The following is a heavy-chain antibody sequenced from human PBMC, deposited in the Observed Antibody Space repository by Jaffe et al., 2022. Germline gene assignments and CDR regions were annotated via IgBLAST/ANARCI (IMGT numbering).Heavy chain of an antibody. Sequence: EVQLVESGGGLVQPGGSLRLSCAASGFTFSSYWMSWVRQAPGKGLEWVANIKQDGSEKYYVDSVKGRFTISRDNAKNSLYLQMNSLRAEDTAVYYCARGPLMITFGGVTYRGLAFEDYFDYWGQGTLVTVSS. CDR1: GFTFSSYW. J-gene: IGHJ4*02. V-gene: IGHV3-7*05. CDR2: IKQDGSEK. D-gene: IGHD3-16*01. CDR3: ARGPLMITFGGVTYRGLAFEDYFDY.